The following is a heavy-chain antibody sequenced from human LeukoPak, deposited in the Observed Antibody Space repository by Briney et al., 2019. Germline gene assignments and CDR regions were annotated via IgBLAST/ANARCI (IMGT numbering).Heavy chain of an antibody. CDR3: AKDSGGSYFAY. V-gene: IGHV3-30*18. Sequence: GGSLRLSCAASGFTFSSYGMHWVRQAPGKGLEWVAVISYDGSNKYYADSVKGRFTISRDSSKNTLYLQMNSLRAEDTAVYYCAKDSGGSYFAYWGQGTLVTVSS. CDR1: GFTFSSYG. D-gene: IGHD1-26*01. J-gene: IGHJ4*02. CDR2: ISYDGSNK.